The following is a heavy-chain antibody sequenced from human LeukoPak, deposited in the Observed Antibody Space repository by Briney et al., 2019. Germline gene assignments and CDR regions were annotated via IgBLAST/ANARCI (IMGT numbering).Heavy chain of an antibody. V-gene: IGHV1-69*05. CDR3: ASQTTVTSYYFDY. CDR1: GGTFSSYA. J-gene: IGHJ4*02. Sequence: ASVKVSCKASGGTFSSYAISWVRQAPGQGLEWMGRIIPIFGTANYAQKFQGRVTITTDKSTSTAYMELSSLRSEDTAVYYCASQTTVTSYYFDYWGQGTLVTVSS. D-gene: IGHD4-17*01. CDR2: IIPIFGTA.